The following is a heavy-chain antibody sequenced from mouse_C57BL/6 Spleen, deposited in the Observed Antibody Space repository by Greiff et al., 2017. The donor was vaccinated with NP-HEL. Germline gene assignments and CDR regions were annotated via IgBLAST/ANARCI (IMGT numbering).Heavy chain of an antibody. CDR1: GYTFTSYW. J-gene: IGHJ2*01. CDR2: IDPSASYT. CDR3: ARAYYYGSKSLDY. V-gene: IGHV1-50*01. Sequence: VQLQQPGAELVKPGASVKLSCKASGYTFTSYWMQWVKQRPGQGLEWIGEIDPSASYTNYNQKFKGKATLTVDTSSSTAYMQLSSLTSEDSAVYYCARAYYYGSKSLDYWGQGTTLTVSS. D-gene: IGHD1-1*01.